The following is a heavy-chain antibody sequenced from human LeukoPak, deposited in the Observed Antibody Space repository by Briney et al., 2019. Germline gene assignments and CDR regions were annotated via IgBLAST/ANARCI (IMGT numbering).Heavy chain of an antibody. J-gene: IGHJ3*02. D-gene: IGHD1-1*01. Sequence: GASVKVSCKASGYTFTGYYIHWVRQAPGQGLEWMGWINSNSGGTNYAQKLQGRVTMTTDTSTSAAYMELRSLRSDDTAVYYCARGGRVRDDAFDIWGQGTMVTVSS. CDR2: INSNSGGT. CDR1: GYTFTGYY. V-gene: IGHV1-2*02. CDR3: ARGGRVRDDAFDI.